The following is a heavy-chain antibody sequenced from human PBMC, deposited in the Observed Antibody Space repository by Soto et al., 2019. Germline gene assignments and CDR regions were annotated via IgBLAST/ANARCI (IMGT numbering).Heavy chain of an antibody. V-gene: IGHV2-5*02. CDR3: AHRGTLKFDY. J-gene: IGHJ4*02. CDR2: IYWDDDK. Sequence: QITLTESGXTLVKPTQTLTLTCSFSGFSLTTSGAGVGWVRQPPGKALEWLALIYWDDDKRYSPSLKSRLTITKDTSKNQVVLTMTNMDPVDTATYYCAHRGTLKFDYWGQGTLVTVSS. CDR1: GFSLTTSGAG.